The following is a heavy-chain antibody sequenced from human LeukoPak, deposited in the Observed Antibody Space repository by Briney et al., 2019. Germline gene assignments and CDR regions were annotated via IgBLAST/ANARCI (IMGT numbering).Heavy chain of an antibody. D-gene: IGHD1-14*01. CDR3: AGTGLRVNHAFDI. J-gene: IGHJ3*02. CDR2: ISSSSSTI. CDR1: GFTFSSYS. V-gene: IGHV3-48*01. Sequence: GGSLRLSCTPSGFTFSSYSMNWVRQAPGKGLEWVSYISSSSSTIYYADSVKGRFTISRDNAKNSLYLQMNSLRAEDTAVYYCAGTGLRVNHAFDIWGQGTMVTVSS.